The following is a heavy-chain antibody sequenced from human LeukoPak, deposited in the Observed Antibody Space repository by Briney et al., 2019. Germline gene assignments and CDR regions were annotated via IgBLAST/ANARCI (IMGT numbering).Heavy chain of an antibody. CDR3: ARAGGWPRYYFDN. Sequence: SETLSLTCTVPGGSISSYYWSWIRQPPGKGLEWIGYIYYSGSTNYNPSLKSRVTISVDTSKNQFSLKLSSVTAADTAVYYCARAGGWPRYYFDNWGQGTLVTVSS. J-gene: IGHJ4*02. V-gene: IGHV4-59*01. CDR1: GGSISSYY. D-gene: IGHD5-12*01. CDR2: IYYSGST.